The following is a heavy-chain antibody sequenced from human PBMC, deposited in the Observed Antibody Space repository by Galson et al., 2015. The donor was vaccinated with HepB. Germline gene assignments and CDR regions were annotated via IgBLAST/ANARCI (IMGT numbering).Heavy chain of an antibody. CDR3: AGESPMVRGAVPYYYGMDV. Sequence: SLRLSCAASGFTVSSNYMSWVRQAPGKGLEWVSVIYSGGSTYYADSVKGRFTISRDNSKNTLYLQMNSLRAEDTAVYYCAGESPMVRGAVPYYYGMDVWGQGTTVTVSS. V-gene: IGHV3-53*01. J-gene: IGHJ6*02. CDR1: GFTVSSNY. CDR2: IYSGGST. D-gene: IGHD3-10*01.